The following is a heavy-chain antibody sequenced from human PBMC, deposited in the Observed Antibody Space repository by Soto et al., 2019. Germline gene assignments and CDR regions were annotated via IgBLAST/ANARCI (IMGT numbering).Heavy chain of an antibody. CDR2: ISYDGSNK. Sequence: ESGGGVVQPGRSLRLSCAASGFTFSSYGMHWVRQAPGKGLEWVAVISYDGSNKYYADSVKGRFTISRDNSKNTLYLQMNSLRAEDTAVYYCAKETYYYDSSGYYYGYYFDYWGQGTLVTVSS. V-gene: IGHV3-30*18. CDR3: AKETYYYDSSGYYYGYYFDY. J-gene: IGHJ4*02. CDR1: GFTFSSYG. D-gene: IGHD3-22*01.